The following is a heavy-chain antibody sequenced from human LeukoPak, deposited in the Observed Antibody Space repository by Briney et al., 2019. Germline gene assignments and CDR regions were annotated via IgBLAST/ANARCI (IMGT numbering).Heavy chain of an antibody. V-gene: IGHV3-20*04. J-gene: IGHJ4*02. CDR3: TRGPHSSGYYGHYFDY. CDR1: GFTFDDYG. Sequence: PGGSLRLSCAASGFTFDDYGMSWVRQAPGKGLEWVSGINWNGGSTGYADSVKGRFTISRDNAKNSLYLQMNSLRAEDTAVYYCTRGPHSSGYYGHYFDYWGQGTLVTVSS. D-gene: IGHD3-22*01. CDR2: INWNGGST.